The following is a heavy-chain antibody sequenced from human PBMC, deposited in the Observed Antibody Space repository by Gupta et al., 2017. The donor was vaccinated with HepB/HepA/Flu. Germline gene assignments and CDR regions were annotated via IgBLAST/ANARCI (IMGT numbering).Heavy chain of an antibody. CDR1: GFTFSDYG. Sequence: QVQLVESGGGVVQPGRSLRLSCAASGFTFSDYGMHWVRQPPGKGLEWVTLLSYDGTKTYYADSVKGRFIISRDISKNTLYLQMNSLRPEDTAVYYCAKHKGRFCSSTSCYDYGLDVWGQGTTVIVSS. CDR3: AKHKGRFCSSTSCYDYGLDV. CDR2: LSYDGTKT. V-gene: IGHV3-30*18. D-gene: IGHD2-2*01. J-gene: IGHJ6*02.